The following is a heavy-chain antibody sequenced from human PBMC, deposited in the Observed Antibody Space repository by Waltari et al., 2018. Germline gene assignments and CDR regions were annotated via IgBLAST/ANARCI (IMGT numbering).Heavy chain of an antibody. CDR3: VRGGSYGSAFDI. CDR1: GYSISSGYY. V-gene: IGHV4-38-2*02. D-gene: IGHD1-26*01. CDR2: IYHSGST. Sequence: QVQLQESGPGLVKPSETLSLTCTVSGYSISSGYYWGWIRQPPGKGLEWIGGIYHSGSTYYNPSLKSRVTISVDTSKNQFSLKLSSVTAADTAVYYCVRGGSYGSAFDIWGQGTMVTVSS. J-gene: IGHJ3*02.